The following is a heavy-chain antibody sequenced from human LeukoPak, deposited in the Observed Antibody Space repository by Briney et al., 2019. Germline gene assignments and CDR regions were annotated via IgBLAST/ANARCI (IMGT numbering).Heavy chain of an antibody. Sequence: GGSLRLSCAASGFTFSNYNMNWVRQAPGKGLEWVSYISRSSSTIYYADSVKGRFTISRDNSKNTLYLQMNSLRAEDTAVYYCAREGKQWLVPGPYYYYGMDVWGQGTTVTVSS. CDR2: ISRSSSTI. D-gene: IGHD6-19*01. CDR3: AREGKQWLVPGPYYYYGMDV. V-gene: IGHV3-48*01. J-gene: IGHJ6*02. CDR1: GFTFSNYN.